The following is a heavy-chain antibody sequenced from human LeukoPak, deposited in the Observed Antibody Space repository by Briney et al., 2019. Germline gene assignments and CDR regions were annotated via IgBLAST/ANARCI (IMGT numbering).Heavy chain of an antibody. Sequence: GGSLRLSCAASGFTFSTNSMNWVRQAPGKGLEWVSYIGTRSSPIYYADSVKGRFTISRDNAKNFLYLQMSSLRAEDTAVYYCASLPSGYYHSDAFDIWGQGTMVTVSS. D-gene: IGHD3-22*01. CDR1: GFTFSTNS. CDR2: IGTRSSPI. CDR3: ASLPSGYYHSDAFDI. V-gene: IGHV3-48*01. J-gene: IGHJ3*02.